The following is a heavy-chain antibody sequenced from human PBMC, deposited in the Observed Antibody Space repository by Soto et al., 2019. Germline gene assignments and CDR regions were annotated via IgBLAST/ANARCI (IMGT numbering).Heavy chain of an antibody. CDR1: GFTFSSYA. V-gene: IGHV3-30-3*01. D-gene: IGHD6-19*01. CDR2: ISYDGSNK. J-gene: IGHJ6*02. Sequence: QVQLVESGGGVVQPGRSLRLSCAASGFTFSSYAMHWVRQAPGKGLEWVAVISYDGSNKYYADSVKGRFTISRDNSKNTLYLQMNSLRAEDTAVYYCARDLPSSGWYRYYSYGMDFWGQATTVTVSS. CDR3: ARDLPSSGWYRYYSYGMDF.